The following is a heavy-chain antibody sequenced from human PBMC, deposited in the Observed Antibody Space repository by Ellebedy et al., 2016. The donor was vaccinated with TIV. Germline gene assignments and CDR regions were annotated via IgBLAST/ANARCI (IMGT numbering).Heavy chain of an antibody. CDR3: AKDPYDFWNGYYRLKYFQD. J-gene: IGHJ1*01. CDR2: ISGYNGNT. D-gene: IGHD3-3*01. CDR1: GYKFTSYG. Sequence: AASVKVSCKGSGYKFTSYGISWVRQAPGQGLEWVAWISGYNGNTDYAKKFRGRVTTTTDTSTSTAYLEVRSLRSDDTAVYYCAKDPYDFWNGYYRLKYFQDWGQGTLVTVSS. V-gene: IGHV1-18*01.